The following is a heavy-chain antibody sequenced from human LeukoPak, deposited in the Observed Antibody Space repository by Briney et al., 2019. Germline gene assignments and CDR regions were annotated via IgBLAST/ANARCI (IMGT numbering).Heavy chain of an antibody. D-gene: IGHD6-19*01. Sequence: ASVKVSCKVSGYTLTELSMHWVRQAPGKGLEWMGGFDPEDGETIYAQKFQGRVTMTEDTSTDTAYMELGSLRSEDTAVYYCATPSSLYSSGDDAFDIWGQGTMVTVSS. CDR1: GYTLTELS. J-gene: IGHJ3*02. CDR2: FDPEDGET. V-gene: IGHV1-24*01. CDR3: ATPSSLYSSGDDAFDI.